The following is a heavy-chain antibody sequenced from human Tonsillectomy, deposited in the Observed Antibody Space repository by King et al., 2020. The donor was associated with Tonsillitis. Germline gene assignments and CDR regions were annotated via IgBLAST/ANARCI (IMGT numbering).Heavy chain of an antibody. D-gene: IGHD3-9*01. J-gene: IGHJ4*02. Sequence: QLVQSGSELKKPGASVKVSCKASGYTITRYGMNWVRQAPGQGLECMGWINTNTGNPTYSQGFTGRFVFSLDTSVSTAYLQISSLKAEDTAVYYCARDLEELKGTLTGYLPPRAEHTVDYWGQGTLVTVSS. CDR2: INTNTGNP. V-gene: IGHV7-4-1*02. CDR1: GYTITRYG. CDR3: ARDLEELKGTLTGYLPPRAEHTVDY.